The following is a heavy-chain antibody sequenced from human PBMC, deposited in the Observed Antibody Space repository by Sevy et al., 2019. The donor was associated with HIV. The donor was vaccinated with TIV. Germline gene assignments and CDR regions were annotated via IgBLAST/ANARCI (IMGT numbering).Heavy chain of an antibody. V-gene: IGHV3-23*01. CDR1: GFTFSSHA. D-gene: IGHD3-22*01. Sequence: GGSLRLSCVASGFTFSSHAMNWVRQVPGKGLEWVSSIGTNGDGRYYADSVKGRFTISRDNSKSTLYLQMNSLRAEDTALYYCSKPIYFYDKSGYSGDYWGQGIRVTVSS. J-gene: IGHJ4*02. CDR3: SKPIYFYDKSGYSGDY. CDR2: IGTNGDGR.